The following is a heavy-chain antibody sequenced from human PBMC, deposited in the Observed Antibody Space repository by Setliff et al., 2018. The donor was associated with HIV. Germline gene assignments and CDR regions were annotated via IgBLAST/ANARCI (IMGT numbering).Heavy chain of an antibody. CDR1: GFTFSNYW. CDR3: ARILVGGTRAFDV. V-gene: IGHV3-74*01. CDR2: NDNDGSST. D-gene: IGHD1-26*01. Sequence: QPGGSLRLSCVASGFTFSNYWMHWVRQAPGKGLVWVSRNDNDGSSTDYTDSVKGRFTISRDSAKNTLYLQMNSLRAEDTAVYYCARILVGGTRAFDVWGQGTMVTVSS. J-gene: IGHJ3*01.